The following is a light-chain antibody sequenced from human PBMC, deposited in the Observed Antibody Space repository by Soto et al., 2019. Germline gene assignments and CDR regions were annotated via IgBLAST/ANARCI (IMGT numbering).Light chain of an antibody. CDR2: GAS. J-gene: IGKJ3*01. Sequence: ESVLTQSPGTLSMSPGERATLSCRASQSVSSSYSAWYQQKPGQAPRLLLYGASSRATGIPDRFTGSGSGTDFTLTISRLEPEDFAVYYCHQYGSSPFTFAVVPKWISN. CDR1: QSVSSSY. CDR3: HQYGSSPFT. V-gene: IGKV3-20*01.